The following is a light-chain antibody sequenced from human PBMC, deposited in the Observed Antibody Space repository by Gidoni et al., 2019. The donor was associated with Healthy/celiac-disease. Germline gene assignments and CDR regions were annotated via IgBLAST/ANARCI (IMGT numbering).Light chain of an antibody. CDR3: QQYGSSPLT. J-gene: IGKJ5*01. V-gene: IGKV3-20*01. CDR1: QSVSSSY. CDR2: GAS. Sequence: ELVLTPSPATLSSSPGERATLSCSAGQSVSSSYLAWYQQKPGQAPRLLIYGASSRPTGVPDRFSGSGSGTDFTLTISSLQPEDFAVYYCQQYGSSPLTFGQGTRLEIK.